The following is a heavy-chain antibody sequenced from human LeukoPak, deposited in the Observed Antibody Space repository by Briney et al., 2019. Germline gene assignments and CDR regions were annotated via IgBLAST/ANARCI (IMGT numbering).Heavy chain of an antibody. V-gene: IGHV4-59*01. D-gene: IGHD4-17*01. CDR2: IYYSGST. Sequence: PSETLSLTCTVSGGSISSYYWSWIRQPPGKGPEWIGYIYYSGSTNYNPSLKSRVTISVDTSKNQFSLKLSSVTAADTAVYYCARVGYYGDYPRRYYYYYGMDVWGQGTTVTVSS. J-gene: IGHJ6*02. CDR3: ARVGYYGDYPRRYYYYYGMDV. CDR1: GGSISSYY.